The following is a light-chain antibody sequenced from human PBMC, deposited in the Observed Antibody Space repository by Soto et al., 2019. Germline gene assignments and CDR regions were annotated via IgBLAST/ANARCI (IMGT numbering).Light chain of an antibody. CDR3: QQANSFTFT. V-gene: IGKV1-12*01. J-gene: IGKJ3*01. Sequence: DIQMTQSPSSVSASVGDRVTITCRASKGSSSWLAWYQQKPGKAPKLLIYAASRLQSRVPSRFSGSGSGTDVTLTISSVKPEDFVTHYLQQANSFTFTCGQGNKVDIK. CDR2: AAS. CDR1: KGSSSW.